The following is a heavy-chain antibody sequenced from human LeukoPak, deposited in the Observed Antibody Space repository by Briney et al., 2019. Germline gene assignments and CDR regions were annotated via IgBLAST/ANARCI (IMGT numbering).Heavy chain of an antibody. CDR1: GCTFSSYR. CDR3: ARDKVVGATHFDY. Sequence: GGSLRLTCLVSGCTFSSYRMSWLRQAPGKGLEWVANIKQDGSEKYYVDSVKGRFSISRDDAKNSLYLQMNRLTAEDTAVYYCARDKVVGATHFDYWGQGTLVTVSA. D-gene: IGHD1-26*01. J-gene: IGHJ4*02. V-gene: IGHV3-7*01. CDR2: IKQDGSEK.